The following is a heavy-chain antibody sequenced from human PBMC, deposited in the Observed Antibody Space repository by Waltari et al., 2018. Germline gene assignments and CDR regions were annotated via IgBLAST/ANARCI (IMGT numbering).Heavy chain of an antibody. V-gene: IGHV3-30*18. CDR1: GFTFRAYG. CDR3: AKDHSGNDFFFFDH. CDR2: VSYDGSHT. J-gene: IGHJ4*02. Sequence: QVQLVESGGGVVQPGRSLTVSCAASGFTFRAYGRHWVRQAPGKGLEGVASVSYDGSHTYYGDSVRGRFTISRDNSKNTLHLQMNSLRGDDTAVYYCAKDHSGNDFFFFDHWGQGTLVIVSP. D-gene: IGHD1-26*01.